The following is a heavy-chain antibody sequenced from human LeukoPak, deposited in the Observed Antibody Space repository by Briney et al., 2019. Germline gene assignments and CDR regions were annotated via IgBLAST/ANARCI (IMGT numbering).Heavy chain of an antibody. CDR3: ARCHSGSYYCDY. CDR1: GGSISSYY. CDR2: IYYSGST. V-gene: IGHV4-59*01. J-gene: IGHJ4*02. D-gene: IGHD1-26*01. Sequence: SETLSLTCTVSGGSISSYYWSWIRQPPGKGLEWIGYIYYSGSTNYDPSLKSRVTISVDTSKNQFSLKLSSVTAADTAVYYCARCHSGSYYCDYWGQGTLVTVSS.